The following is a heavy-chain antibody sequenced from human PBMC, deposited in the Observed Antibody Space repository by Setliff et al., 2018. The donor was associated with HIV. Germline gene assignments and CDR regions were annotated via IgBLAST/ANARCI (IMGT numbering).Heavy chain of an antibody. J-gene: IGHJ6*03. CDR1: GFSFSSYS. CDR3: ARDPYCSGGSCYNEKDV. D-gene: IGHD2-15*01. V-gene: IGHV3-48*01. CDR2: ISKSSSTI. Sequence: GGSLRLSCAASGFSFSSYSMNWARQAPGKGLEWVSHISKSSSTIYYADSVKGRFTISRDNAKNSLYLQMNSLRAEDTAVYYCARDPYCSGGSCYNEKDVWGKGTTVTVS.